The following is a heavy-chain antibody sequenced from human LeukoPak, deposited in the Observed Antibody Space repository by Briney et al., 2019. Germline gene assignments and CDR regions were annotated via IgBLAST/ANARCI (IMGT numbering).Heavy chain of an antibody. CDR2: IYYSGST. J-gene: IGHJ3*02. CDR3: ATVYCGGDCSTPSVDAFDI. Sequence: SSETLSLTCTVSGGSISSYYWTWIRQPPGKGLDWIGYIYYSGSTNYNPSLKSRVTISVDTSKNQFSLKLTSVTAADTAVYYCATVYCGGDCSTPSVDAFDIWGQGTMVTVSS. D-gene: IGHD2-21*02. CDR1: GGSISSYY. V-gene: IGHV4-59*01.